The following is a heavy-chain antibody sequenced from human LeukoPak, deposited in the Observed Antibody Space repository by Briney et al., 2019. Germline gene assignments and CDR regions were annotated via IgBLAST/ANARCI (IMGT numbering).Heavy chain of an antibody. J-gene: IGHJ4*02. CDR2: IYHSGST. Sequence: SETLSLTCAVSGYSISSGYYWGWIRQPPGKGLEWIGSIYHSGSTYYNPSLKSRVTISADTSKNQFSLSLTSVNAADTAVYYCATGGDAYKTGYWGQGTLVSVSS. V-gene: IGHV4-38-2*01. CDR3: ATGGDAYKTGY. CDR1: GYSISSGYY. D-gene: IGHD5-24*01.